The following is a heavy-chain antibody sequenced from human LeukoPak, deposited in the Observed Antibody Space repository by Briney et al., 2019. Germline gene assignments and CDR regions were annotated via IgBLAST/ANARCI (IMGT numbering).Heavy chain of an antibody. V-gene: IGHV3-30*02. D-gene: IGHD6-6*01. Sequence: PGGSLRLSCAASGFTFSGCGMHWVRQAPGKGLEWVTFIRYDGSNKYYADSVKGRFTISRDNSKNTLYLQMNSLRAEDTAVYHSTTEGYSYSSSAFDVWGQGTMVTVSS. CDR2: IRYDGSNK. CDR1: GFTFSGCG. J-gene: IGHJ3*01. CDR3: TTEGYSYSSSAFDV.